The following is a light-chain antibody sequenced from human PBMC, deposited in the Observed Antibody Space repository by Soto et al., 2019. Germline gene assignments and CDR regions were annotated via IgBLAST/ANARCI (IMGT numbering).Light chain of an antibody. CDR2: AAS. V-gene: IGKV1-9*01. Sequence: DIQLTQSPSFLSASVGDRVNITCRASQGISRYLAWYQQKPGKAPKLLIYAASTLQSGVPTRFSGSGSGTEFTLTIISLQPEDFATYYCQQLNSYPRTFGLGTKVDIK. CDR3: QQLNSYPRT. CDR1: QGISRY. J-gene: IGKJ1*01.